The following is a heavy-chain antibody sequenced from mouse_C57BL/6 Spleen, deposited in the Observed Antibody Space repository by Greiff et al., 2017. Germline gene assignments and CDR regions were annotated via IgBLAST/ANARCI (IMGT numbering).Heavy chain of an antibody. Sequence: VQLQQSGAELVKPGASVKISCKASGYAFSSYWMNWVKQRPGKGLEWVGQIYPGDGDTNYNAKLKGTATLTADKSSSTSYMQLSSLTSEDSAVYFCARWETTVVANFDYWGQGTTLTVSS. V-gene: IGHV1-80*01. D-gene: IGHD1-1*01. CDR2: IYPGDGDT. CDR3: ARWETTVVANFDY. CDR1: GYAFSSYW. J-gene: IGHJ2*01.